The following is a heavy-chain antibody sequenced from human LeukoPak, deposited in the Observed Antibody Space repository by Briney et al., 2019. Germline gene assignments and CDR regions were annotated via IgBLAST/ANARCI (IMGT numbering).Heavy chain of an antibody. CDR2: IYTSGST. CDR1: GGSISSYY. D-gene: IGHD3-10*01. Sequence: PSETLSLTCSVSGGSISSYYWSWIRQPAGKGLEWIGRIYTSGSTNYNPSLQSRVTMSVDTSKNQFSLKLSSVTAADTAVYYCAREGYYGSGSYFDPWGQGTLVTVSS. J-gene: IGHJ5*02. CDR3: AREGYYGSGSYFDP. V-gene: IGHV4-4*07.